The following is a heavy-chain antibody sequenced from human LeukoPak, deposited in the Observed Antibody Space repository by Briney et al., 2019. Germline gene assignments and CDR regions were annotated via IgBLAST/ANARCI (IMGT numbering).Heavy chain of an antibody. Sequence: PSETLSLTCTVSGGSISSSSYYWGWLRQPPGKGLEWIGSSYYSGRTYYNPSLKSRATISVDTSKNQLSLKLSSVTAADTAVYFCARPLPQRYCSGGSCRQYYYYYYYMDVWGKGTTVTISS. CDR1: GGSISSSSYY. V-gene: IGHV4-39*07. D-gene: IGHD2-15*01. CDR3: ARPLPQRYCSGGSCRQYYYYYYYMDV. J-gene: IGHJ6*03. CDR2: SYYSGRT.